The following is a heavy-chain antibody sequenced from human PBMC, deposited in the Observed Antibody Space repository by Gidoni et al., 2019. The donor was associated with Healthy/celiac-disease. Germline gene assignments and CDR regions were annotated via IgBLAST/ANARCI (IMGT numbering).Heavy chain of an antibody. CDR3: SVGGLQI. Sequence: EVQLVESGGGLVQPGGSLRLSCSASGFTFSSYWMGWVRQAPGKGLEWVANIKRDGSEKYYVDSVKGRFTISRDNAKKSLYLQMNSLRVEDTAVYYCSVGGLQIGGQGTLVTVSS. V-gene: IGHV3-7*02. CDR1: GFTFSSYW. J-gene: IGHJ4*02. D-gene: IGHD3-16*01. CDR2: IKRDGSEK.